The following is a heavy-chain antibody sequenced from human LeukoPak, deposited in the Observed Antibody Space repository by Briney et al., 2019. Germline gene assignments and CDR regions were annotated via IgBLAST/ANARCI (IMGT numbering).Heavy chain of an antibody. CDR3: ARNFFRGYGDWDYFYYMDV. Sequence: SETLSLTCTVPGGSISSYYWSWIRQPPGKGLEWIGYIYYSGSTNYNPSLKSRVTISVDTSKNQFSLKLTSVTAADTAVYYCARNFFRGYGDWDYFYYMDVWDKGTTVTVSS. V-gene: IGHV4-59*01. CDR2: IYYSGST. J-gene: IGHJ6*03. D-gene: IGHD4-17*01. CDR1: GGSISSYY.